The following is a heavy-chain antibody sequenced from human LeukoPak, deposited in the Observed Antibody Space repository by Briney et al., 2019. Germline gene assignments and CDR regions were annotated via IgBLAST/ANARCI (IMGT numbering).Heavy chain of an antibody. D-gene: IGHD3-22*01. CDR1: GGTFSSYA. J-gene: IGHJ6*02. CDR3: AGLTMRGMDV. Sequence: ASVKVSCKASGGTFSSYAISWVRQAPGQGLEWMGRIIPILGIANYAQKFQGRVTITADKSTSTAYMELSSLRSEDTAVHYCAGLTMRGMDVWGQGTTVTVSS. CDR2: IIPILGIA. V-gene: IGHV1-69*04.